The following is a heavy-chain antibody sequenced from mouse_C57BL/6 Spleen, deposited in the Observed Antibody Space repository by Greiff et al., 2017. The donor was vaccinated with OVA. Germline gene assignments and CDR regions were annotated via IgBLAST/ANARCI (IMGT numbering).Heavy chain of an antibody. Sequence: VQLQQPGAELVRPGSSVTLSCKASGYTFTSYWMHWVKQRPIQGLEWIGNIDPSDSETHYNQKFKDKATLTVDKSSSTAYMQLSSLTSEDSAVYYCARSNEDCGSSAWYFDVWGTGTTVTVSS. CDR1: GYTFTSYW. CDR2: IDPSDSET. V-gene: IGHV1-52*01. D-gene: IGHD1-1*01. J-gene: IGHJ1*03. CDR3: ARSNEDCGSSAWYFDV.